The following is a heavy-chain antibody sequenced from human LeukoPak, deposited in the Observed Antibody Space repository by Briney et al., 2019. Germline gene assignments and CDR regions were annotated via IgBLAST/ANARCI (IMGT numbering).Heavy chain of an antibody. J-gene: IGHJ6*02. V-gene: IGHV3-23*01. D-gene: IGHD1-1*01. Sequence: PGGSLRLSCAASGFTFSSYAMSWVRQAPGKGLEWVSAISGSGGSTYYADSVKGRFTISRDNSKNTLYLQMNSLRAEDTAVYYCAKEQRSGSHYYYYGMDVWGQGTTVTVSS. CDR3: AKEQRSGSHYYYYGMDV. CDR2: ISGSGGST. CDR1: GFTFSSYA.